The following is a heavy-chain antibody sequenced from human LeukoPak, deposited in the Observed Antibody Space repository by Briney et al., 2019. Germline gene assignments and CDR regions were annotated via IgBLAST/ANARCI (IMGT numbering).Heavy chain of an antibody. CDR3: AKDPGQWLAYWYFDL. D-gene: IGHD6-19*01. J-gene: IGHJ2*01. CDR1: GYTFTSNY. V-gene: IGHV1-46*01. CDR2: ISPSGGST. Sequence: ASVKVSCKAFGYTFTSNYMHWVRQAPGQGPEWMGVISPSGGSTTYAQKFQGRVTMTRDTSISTAYMELSRLRSDDTAVYYCAKDPGQWLAYWYFDLWGRGTLVTVSS.